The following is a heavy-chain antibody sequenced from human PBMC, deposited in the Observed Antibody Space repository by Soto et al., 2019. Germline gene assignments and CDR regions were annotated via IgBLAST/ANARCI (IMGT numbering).Heavy chain of an antibody. CDR2: ISYDGSNK. Sequence: VGSLRLSCAASGFNFRSYAIHWVRQAPGKGLEWVAIISYDGSNKFYTDSVKGRFTISRDNSNNTLHLQMNRLRSEDTAVYYCARDGRTGTTLPHGGLDQWGQGTLVTVSS. CDR1: GFNFRSYA. D-gene: IGHD3-10*01. J-gene: IGHJ4*02. CDR3: ARDGRTGTTLPHGGLDQ. V-gene: IGHV3-30-3*01.